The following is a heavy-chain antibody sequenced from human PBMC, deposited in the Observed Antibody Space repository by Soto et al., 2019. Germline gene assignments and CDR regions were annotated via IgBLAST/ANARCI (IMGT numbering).Heavy chain of an antibody. D-gene: IGHD3-3*01. J-gene: IGHJ6*02. Sequence: SETLSLTCTVSGGSISSRSYYWGWIRQPPGKGLEWIGYIYYSGSTYYNPSLKSRVTISVDTSKNQFSLKLSSVTAADTAVYYCARAATPSSIFGVVTLDVWGQGTTVTVSS. V-gene: IGHV4-31*03. CDR1: GGSISSRSYY. CDR2: IYYSGST. CDR3: ARAATPSSIFGVVTLDV.